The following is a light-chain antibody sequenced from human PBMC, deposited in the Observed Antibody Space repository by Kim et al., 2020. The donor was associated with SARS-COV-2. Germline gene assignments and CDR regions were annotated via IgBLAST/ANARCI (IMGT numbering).Light chain of an antibody. CDR1: QSVSSSY. V-gene: IGKV3-20*01. CDR3: QQYGGSPYT. CDR2: GAS. Sequence: LSPGERATLSCRASQSVSSSYLAWYQQKPGQAPRLLIYGASSRATGIPDRFSGSGSGTDFTLTISRLEPEDFAVYYCQQYGGSPYTFGQGTKLEIK. J-gene: IGKJ2*01.